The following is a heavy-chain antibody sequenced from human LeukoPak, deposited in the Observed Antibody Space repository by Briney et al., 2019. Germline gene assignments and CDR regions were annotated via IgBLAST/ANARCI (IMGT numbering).Heavy chain of an antibody. Sequence: GGSLRLSCAASGFTFSSYSMNWVRQAPGKGLEWVSSISSSSSYIYYADSVKGRFTISRDNAKNSLYLQMNSLRAEDTAVYCCARESGRKGAFDIWGQGTMVTVSS. D-gene: IGHD1-14*01. CDR3: ARESGRKGAFDI. V-gene: IGHV3-21*01. J-gene: IGHJ3*02. CDR2: ISSSSSYI. CDR1: GFTFSSYS.